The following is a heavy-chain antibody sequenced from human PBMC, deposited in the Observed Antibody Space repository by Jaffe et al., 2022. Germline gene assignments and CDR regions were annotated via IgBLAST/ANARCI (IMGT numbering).Heavy chain of an antibody. CDR3: ARGPIYCSGGSCYPYEFDY. CDR1: GFTFSSYW. Sequence: EVQLVESGGGLVQPGGSLRLSCAASGFTFSSYWMHWVRQAPGKGLVWVSRINSDGSSTSYADSVKGRFTISRDNAKNTLYLQMNSLRAEDTAVYYCARGPIYCSGGSCYPYEFDYWGQGTLVTVSS. CDR2: INSDGSST. J-gene: IGHJ4*02. D-gene: IGHD2-15*01. V-gene: IGHV3-74*01.